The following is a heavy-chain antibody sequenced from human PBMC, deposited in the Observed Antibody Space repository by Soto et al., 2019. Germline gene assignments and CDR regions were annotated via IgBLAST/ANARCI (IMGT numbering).Heavy chain of an antibody. CDR1: GFTFTSNS. V-gene: IGHV3-48*02. CDR3: ARGRGVTAYFDY. D-gene: IGHD2-21*02. CDR2: ITSSSSTI. Sequence: GGSLRLSCAASGFTFTSNSMNWVRQAPGKGLEWISYITSSSSTIYYADSVKGRFTISRDNAKNSLYLQMNSLRDDDTAVYYCARGRGVTAYFDYWGKGAPVTISS. J-gene: IGHJ4*02.